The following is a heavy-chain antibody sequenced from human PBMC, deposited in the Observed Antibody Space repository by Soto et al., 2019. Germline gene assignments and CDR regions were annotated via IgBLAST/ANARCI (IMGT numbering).Heavy chain of an antibody. J-gene: IGHJ4*02. D-gene: IGHD2-15*01. CDR3: ARDNTRYSFDY. Sequence: LRLSCAASGFNFGDHNMDWVRQAPGKGLEWVARIRRRPQSYTTEYAASVQGRFTISRDDSKNSIYLQMNSLEPEDTAVYYCARDNTRYSFDYWSQGTLVTVSS. V-gene: IGHV3-72*01. CDR2: IRRRPQSYTT. CDR1: GFNFGDHN.